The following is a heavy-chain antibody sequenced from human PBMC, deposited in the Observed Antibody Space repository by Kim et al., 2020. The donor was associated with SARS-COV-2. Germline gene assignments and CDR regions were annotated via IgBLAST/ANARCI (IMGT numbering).Heavy chain of an antibody. CDR2: FDPEDGET. Sequence: ASVKVSCKVSGYTLTELSMHWVRQAPGKGLEWMGGFDPEDGETIYAQKFQGRVTMTEDTSTDTAYMELSSLRSEDTAVYYCATSRGTDIVVVPAAMRYNYGMDVWGQGTTVTVSS. CDR1: GYTLTELS. V-gene: IGHV1-24*01. D-gene: IGHD2-2*01. CDR3: ATSRGTDIVVVPAAMRYNYGMDV. J-gene: IGHJ6*02.